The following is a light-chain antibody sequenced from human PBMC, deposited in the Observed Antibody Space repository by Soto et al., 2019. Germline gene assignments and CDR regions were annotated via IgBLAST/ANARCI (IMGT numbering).Light chain of an antibody. CDR3: LLSFRGPVV. J-gene: IGLJ2*01. CDR2: HTS. CDR1: TGAVTTGHY. Sequence: QAVVTQEPSLTVSPGQTVTLTCGSSTGAVTTGHYPSWFRQKPGQAPMTLIYHTSDKHSWTPARFSGSLLGGKAALTLSGAQPEDEAEYYCLLSFRGPVVFGGGTKLTVL. V-gene: IGLV7-46*01.